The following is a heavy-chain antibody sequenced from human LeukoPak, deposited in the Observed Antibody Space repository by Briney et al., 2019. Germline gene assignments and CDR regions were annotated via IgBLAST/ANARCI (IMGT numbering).Heavy chain of an antibody. CDR2: ISSSSSYI. V-gene: IGHV3-21*01. J-gene: IGHJ4*02. Sequence: GGSLRLSCAASGFTFSSYSMNWVRQAPGKGLEWVSSISSSSSYIYYADSVKGRFTISRDNAKNSLYLQMNSLRAGDTAVYYCARGQVYSYGPFDYWGQGTLVTVSS. CDR1: GFTFSSYS. D-gene: IGHD5-18*01. CDR3: ARGQVYSYGPFDY.